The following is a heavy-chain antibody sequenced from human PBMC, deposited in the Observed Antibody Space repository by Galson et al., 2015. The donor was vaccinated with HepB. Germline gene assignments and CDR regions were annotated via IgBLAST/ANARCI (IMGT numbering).Heavy chain of an antibody. CDR3: ARDGNSGSYFDY. CDR2: ISYDGSNK. CDR1: GFTFSSYA. V-gene: IGHV3-30*04. J-gene: IGHJ4*02. Sequence: SLRLSCAASGFTFSSYAMHWVRQAPGKGLEWVAVISYDGSNKYYADSVKGRFTISRDNSKNTLYLQMNSLRAEDTAVYYCARDGNSGSYFDYWGQGTLVTVSS. D-gene: IGHD1-26*01.